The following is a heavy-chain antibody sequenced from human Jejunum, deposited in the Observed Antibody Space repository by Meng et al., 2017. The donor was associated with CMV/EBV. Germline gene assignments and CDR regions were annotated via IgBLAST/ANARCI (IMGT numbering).Heavy chain of an antibody. Sequence: ASGRTFSNYWMHWVRQAPGKGLVWVSRINSDGSSTDYADSVKGRFTISRDNAKDTLYLQMNSLRAEDTAVYYCASYRYGTKDGHVLAWGQGTLVTVSS. CDR2: INSDGSST. J-gene: IGHJ5*02. D-gene: IGHD1-1*01. V-gene: IGHV3-74*01. CDR3: ASYRYGTKDGHVLA. CDR1: GRTFSNYW.